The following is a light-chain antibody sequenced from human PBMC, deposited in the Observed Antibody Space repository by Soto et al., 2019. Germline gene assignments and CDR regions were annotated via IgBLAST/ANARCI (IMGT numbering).Light chain of an antibody. CDR3: QQYGSSPWT. Sequence: IVLTQSPGTLSLSPGERATLSCRASQSVSSSFLAWYQQKPGQAPRLVIYGASSRATGIPDRFSGSGSGTDFTLTISRLEPEDFAVYYCQQYGSSPWTFGQGTKVDIK. CDR2: GAS. V-gene: IGKV3-20*01. J-gene: IGKJ1*01. CDR1: QSVSSSF.